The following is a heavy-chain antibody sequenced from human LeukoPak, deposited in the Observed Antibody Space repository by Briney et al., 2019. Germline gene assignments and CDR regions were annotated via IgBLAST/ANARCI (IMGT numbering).Heavy chain of an antibody. CDR1: GFTFSSYAM. V-gene: IGHV4-4*02. CDR3: AGKNYYGSGSYVT. D-gene: IGHD3-10*01. J-gene: IGHJ5*02. Sequence: GSLRLSCAASGFTFSSYAMSWVRQPPGKGLEWIGEIYHSGSTNYNPSLKSRVTISVDKSKNQFSLKLSSVTAADTAVYYCAGKNYYGSGSYVTWGQGTLVAVSS. CDR2: IYHSGST.